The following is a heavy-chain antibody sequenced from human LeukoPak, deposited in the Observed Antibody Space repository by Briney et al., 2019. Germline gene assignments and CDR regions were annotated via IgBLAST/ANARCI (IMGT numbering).Heavy chain of an antibody. Sequence: PGGSLRLSCAASGISFSGYSMVWVRQPPGKGLEWIGSIYYSGSTYYNPSLNSRVTIFIDMSKNQFSLKLSSVTATDTAVYYCARLVCGGGSCPAEFDYWGQGTLVTVSS. CDR1: GISFSGYS. D-gene: IGHD2-15*01. J-gene: IGHJ4*02. CDR2: IYYSGST. CDR3: ARLVCGGGSCPAEFDY. V-gene: IGHV4-39*01.